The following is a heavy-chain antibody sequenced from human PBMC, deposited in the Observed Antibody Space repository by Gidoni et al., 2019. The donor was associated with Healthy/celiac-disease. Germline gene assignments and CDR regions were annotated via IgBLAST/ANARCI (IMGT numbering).Heavy chain of an antibody. V-gene: IGHV3-33*01. J-gene: IGHJ4*02. CDR1: GFTFSSYG. CDR2: IWYDGSNK. CDR3: ARDLNDSPGSPDY. Sequence: ASGFTFSSYGMHWVRQAPGKGLEWVAVIWYDGSNKYYADSVKGRFTISRDNSKNTLYLQMNSLRAEDTAVYYCARDLNDSPGSPDYWGQGTLVTVSS. D-gene: IGHD3-22*01.